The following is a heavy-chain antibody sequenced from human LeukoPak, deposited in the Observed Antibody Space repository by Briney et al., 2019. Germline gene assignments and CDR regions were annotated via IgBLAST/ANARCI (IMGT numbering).Heavy chain of an antibody. J-gene: IGHJ4*02. CDR1: GFTFSSYS. CDR3: ARFIYDYVWGSYQSLGY. D-gene: IGHD3-16*02. CDR2: ISSSSSYI. V-gene: IGHV3-21*01. Sequence: GGSLRLSCAASGFTFSSYSMNWVRQAPGKGLEWVSSISSSSSYIYYADSVKGRFTISRDNAKNSLYLQMNSLRAEDTAVYYCARFIYDYVWGSYQSLGYWGQGTLITVSS.